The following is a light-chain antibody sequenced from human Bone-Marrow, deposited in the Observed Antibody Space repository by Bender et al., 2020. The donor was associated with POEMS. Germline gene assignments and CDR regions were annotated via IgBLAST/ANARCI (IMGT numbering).Light chain of an antibody. J-gene: IGLJ3*02. V-gene: IGLV1-44*01. Sequence: QSVLTQPPSASGTPGPRVTISCSGGSIGRNPINWYQQLPATAPRLVSYADDRRPSGVPNRFSASKSGSAASLAIGGRQSGDAADYYCSAWDDRLNAWLFGGGTKLSVL. CDR2: ADD. CDR1: SIGRNP. CDR3: SAWDDRLNAWL.